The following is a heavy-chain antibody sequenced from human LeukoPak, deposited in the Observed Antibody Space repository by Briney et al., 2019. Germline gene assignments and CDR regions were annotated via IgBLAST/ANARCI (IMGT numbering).Heavy chain of an antibody. CDR2: IYSGGST. J-gene: IGHJ4*02. V-gene: IGHV3-53*01. CDR1: GFTVRSNY. Sequence: GGSLRLSCAASGFTVRSNYMSWVRQAPGKGLEWVSVIYSGGSTYYADSVKGRFTISRDNSKNTLYLQMNSLRAEDTAVYYCARQKYYYDSSWLDYWGQGTLVTVSS. CDR3: ARQKYYYDSSWLDY. D-gene: IGHD3-22*01.